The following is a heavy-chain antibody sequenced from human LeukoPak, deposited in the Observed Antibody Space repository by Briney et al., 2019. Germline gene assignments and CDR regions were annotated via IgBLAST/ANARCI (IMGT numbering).Heavy chain of an antibody. Sequence: PSETLSLTCTVSGGSISSYYWSWIRQPPGKGLEWIGYIYYSGSTNYNPSLKSRVTISVDTSKNQFSLKLSSVTAADTAVYYCARVGDDWNYVGWGQGTLVTVSS. CDR1: GGSISSYY. V-gene: IGHV4-59*01. CDR2: IYYSGST. D-gene: IGHD1-7*01. J-gene: IGHJ4*02. CDR3: ARVGDDWNYVG.